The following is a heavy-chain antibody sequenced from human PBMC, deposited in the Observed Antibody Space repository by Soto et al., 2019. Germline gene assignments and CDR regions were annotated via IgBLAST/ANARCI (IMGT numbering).Heavy chain of an antibody. Sequence: NPSETLSLTCTVSGGSVSSGSYYWSWIRQPPGKGLEWIGYIYYSGSTNYNPSLKSRVTISVDTSKNQFSLKLSSVTAADTAVYYCASGLKYYDILTGYYFYGMDVWGQGTTVTVSS. CDR3: ASGLKYYDILTGYYFYGMDV. CDR1: GGSVSSGSYY. D-gene: IGHD3-9*01. CDR2: IYYSGST. J-gene: IGHJ6*02. V-gene: IGHV4-61*01.